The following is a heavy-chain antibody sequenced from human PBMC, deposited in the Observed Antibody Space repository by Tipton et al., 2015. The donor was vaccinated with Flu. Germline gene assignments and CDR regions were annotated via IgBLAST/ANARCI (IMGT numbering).Heavy chain of an antibody. J-gene: IGHJ2*01. V-gene: IGHV4-31*03. CDR2: IYYTGTS. D-gene: IGHD7-27*01. CDR1: GASISSGGYY. Sequence: TLSLTCSVSGASISSGGYYWIWIRQRPGMGLEWIGDIYYTGTSFYNSSLKSRLTMSVDTSKNQVSLKLTSVTAADTAVYYCARSTGAVGYFDLWGRGTLVTVSS. CDR3: ARSTGAVGYFDL.